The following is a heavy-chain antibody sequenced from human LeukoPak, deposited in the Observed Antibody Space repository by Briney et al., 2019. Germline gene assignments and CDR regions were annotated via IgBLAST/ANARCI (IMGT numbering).Heavy chain of an antibody. CDR2: ISSSSSYI. J-gene: IGHJ3*02. Sequence: PGGSLRLSCAVSGLNFSDVWMSWVRQAPGKGLEWVSSISSSSSYIYYADSVKGRFTISRDNAKNSLYLQMNSLRAEDTAVYYCARVPGGLRLQAFDIWGQGTMVTVSS. D-gene: IGHD5-12*01. V-gene: IGHV3-21*01. CDR3: ARVPGGLRLQAFDI. CDR1: GLNFSDVW.